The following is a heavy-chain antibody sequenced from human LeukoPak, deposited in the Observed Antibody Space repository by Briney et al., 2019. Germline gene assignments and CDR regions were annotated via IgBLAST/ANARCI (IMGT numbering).Heavy chain of an antibody. CDR3: AKGGYGAHDAFDI. V-gene: IGHV3-23*01. CDR2: ISGSGGST. D-gene: IGHD4-17*01. J-gene: IGHJ3*02. CDR1: GFTFSISW. Sequence: GGSLRLSCAASGFTFSISWMSWVRQAPGKGLEWVSAISGSGGSTYYADSVKGRFTISRDNSKNTLYLQMNSLRAEDTAVYYCAKGGYGAHDAFDIWGQGTMVTVSS.